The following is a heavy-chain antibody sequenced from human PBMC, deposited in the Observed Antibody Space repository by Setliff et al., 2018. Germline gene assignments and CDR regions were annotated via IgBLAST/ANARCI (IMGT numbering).Heavy chain of an antibody. J-gene: IGHJ5*02. CDR2: LYDDGSK. CDR1: GFTVSAND. D-gene: IGHD4-17*01. CDR3: ARDPNGDFVGAFGP. V-gene: IGHV3-53*01. Sequence: PGGSLRLSCAASGFTVSANDMSWVRQAPGKGLEWISLLYDDGSKFYADSVKGRFTISRDNSKNMLYLQMSSLRPEDSAVYYCARDPNGDFVGAFGPWGQGIRVTVSS.